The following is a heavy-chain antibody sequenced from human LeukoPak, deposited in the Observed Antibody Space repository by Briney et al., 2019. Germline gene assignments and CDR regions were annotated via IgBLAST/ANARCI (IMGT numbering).Heavy chain of an antibody. CDR1: GDSVSSNSAA. D-gene: IGHD3-10*01. CDR3: TRNNGSGARRAKRYFDY. CDR2: TYYRSKWYN. V-gene: IGHV6-1*01. J-gene: IGHJ4*02. Sequence: SQTLSLTCALSGDSVSSNSAAWNWIRQSPSRGLEWLGRTYYRSKWYNHSAVSVKSRITINPDTSKNQFSLQLNSVTPEDTAVYYCTRNNGSGARRAKRYFDYWGQGTLVTVSS.